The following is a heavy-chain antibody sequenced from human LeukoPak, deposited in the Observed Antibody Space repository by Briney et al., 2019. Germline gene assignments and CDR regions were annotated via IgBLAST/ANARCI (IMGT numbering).Heavy chain of an antibody. Sequence: PSETLSLTCNVCGGSISSSNCFWGWIRQPPGKGLEWIGSISESARTFYNPSLNGRVSMSVDTSKNQFSLHLPSVTAADTAVYYCARQTGDSNGRWFDSWGQGTLVTVSS. J-gene: IGHJ5*01. CDR1: GGSISSSNCF. CDR2: ISESART. CDR3: ARQTGDSNGRWFDS. V-gene: IGHV4-39*01. D-gene: IGHD2-21*02.